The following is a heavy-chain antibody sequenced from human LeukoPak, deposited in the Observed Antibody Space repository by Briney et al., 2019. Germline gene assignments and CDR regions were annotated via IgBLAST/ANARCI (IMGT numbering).Heavy chain of an antibody. CDR2: ISSSSSYI. Sequence: GGSLRLSCAASVFTFSSYSMNWVRQAPGKGLEWVSSISSSSSYIYYADSVKSRFTISRDNAKNSLYLQMNSLRAEDTAVYYCARAGYCSSTSCSEDYFDYWGQGTLVTVSS. CDR3: ARAGYCSSTSCSEDYFDY. V-gene: IGHV3-21*01. J-gene: IGHJ4*02. CDR1: VFTFSSYS. D-gene: IGHD2-2*01.